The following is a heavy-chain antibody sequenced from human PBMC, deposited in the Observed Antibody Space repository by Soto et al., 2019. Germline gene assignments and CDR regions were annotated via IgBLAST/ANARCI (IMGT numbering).Heavy chain of an antibody. Sequence: SETLSLTCAVYGGSFSGYYWSWIRQPPGKGLEWIGEINHSGSTNYNPSLKSRVTISVDTSKYQFSLKLSSVTAADTAVYYCARGGQPPYYMDVWGKGTTVTVSS. CDR2: INHSGST. CDR1: GGSFSGYY. CDR3: ARGGQPPYYMDV. D-gene: IGHD5-18*01. V-gene: IGHV4-34*01. J-gene: IGHJ6*03.